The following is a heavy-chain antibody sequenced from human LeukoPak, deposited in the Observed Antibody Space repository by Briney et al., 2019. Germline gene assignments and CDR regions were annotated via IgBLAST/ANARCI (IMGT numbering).Heavy chain of an antibody. J-gene: IGHJ3*02. D-gene: IGHD1-26*01. CDR1: GYRFTSYW. V-gene: IGHV5-51*01. CDR2: IYPGDSDT. Sequence: GESLKISFKGSGYRFTSYWIGWVRQMPGKGLEWMGIIYPGDSDTIYSPSFQGQVTISADKSTSTANLQWSSLKASDTAMYYCARSGGNYYSIWGQGTMVTVSS. CDR3: ARSGGNYYSI.